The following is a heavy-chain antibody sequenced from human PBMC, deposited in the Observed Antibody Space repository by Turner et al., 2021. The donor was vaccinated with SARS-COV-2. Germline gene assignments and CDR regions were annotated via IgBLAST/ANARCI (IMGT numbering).Heavy chain of an antibody. D-gene: IGHD3-3*01. V-gene: IGHV3-21*01. CDR2: ISSRSSYI. CDR3: ARDYYDFWSGYNSYYYGMDV. J-gene: IGHJ6*02. CDR1: GFTFSSYS. Sequence: EVQLVESGGGLVKPGGSLRLSCAASGFTFSSYSMNWVRQAPGKGLEWISSISSRSSYIYDADSVKGRFTISRDNAKNSLYLQMNSLRAEDTAVYYCARDYYDFWSGYNSYYYGMDVWGQGTTVTVSS.